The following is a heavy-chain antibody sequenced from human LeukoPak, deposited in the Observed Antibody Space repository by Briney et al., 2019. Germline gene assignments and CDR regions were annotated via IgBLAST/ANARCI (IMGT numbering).Heavy chain of an antibody. CDR3: ATEGLFYFDN. CDR2: ISSSSTYI. V-gene: IGHV3-21*01. CDR1: GFTFNSCT. D-gene: IGHD4/OR15-4a*01. J-gene: IGHJ4*02. Sequence: GGSLRLSCAASGFTFNSCTMHWVRQAPGKWLEWVSSISSSSTYISHADSVKGRFTISRDNAKNSLYLQMNSLRAEDTAVYYCATEGLFYFDNWGQGTLVTVSS.